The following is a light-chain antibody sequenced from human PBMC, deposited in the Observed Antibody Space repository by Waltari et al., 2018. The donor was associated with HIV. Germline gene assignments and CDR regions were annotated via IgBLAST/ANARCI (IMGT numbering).Light chain of an antibody. CDR2: DDS. Sequence: SFVLTQPPSVSVAPGQTATISCGESNIGSRSVHWYQLKPGQAPVLVVYDDSDRPSGIPERFSCSDSGNTATLTICRVEAGDEAVYFCQVWDTSSVHVYYVFGTGTKVTVL. CDR3: QVWDTSSVHVYYV. J-gene: IGLJ1*01. V-gene: IGLV3-21*02. CDR1: NIGSRS.